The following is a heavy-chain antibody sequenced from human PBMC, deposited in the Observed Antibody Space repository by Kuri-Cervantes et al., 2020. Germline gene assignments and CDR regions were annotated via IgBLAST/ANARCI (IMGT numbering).Heavy chain of an antibody. J-gene: IGHJ3*02. CDR2: INHSGST. CDR1: GGSFSGYY. Sequence: SQTLSLTCAVHGGSFSGYYWSWIRQPPGKGLEWIGEINHSGSTNYNPSPKSRVTITVDTSKNQFSLKLSSVTAADTAVYYCARGRGYSYGFVADAFDIWGRGTMVTVSS. V-gene: IGHV4-34*01. D-gene: IGHD5-18*01. CDR3: ARGRGYSYGFVADAFDI.